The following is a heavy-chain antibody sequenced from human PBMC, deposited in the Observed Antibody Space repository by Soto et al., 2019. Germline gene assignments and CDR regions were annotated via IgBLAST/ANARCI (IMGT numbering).Heavy chain of an antibody. CDR2: ISYDGGNK. V-gene: IGHV3-30*18. J-gene: IGHJ4*02. CDR1: GFTFSSYG. CDR3: AKDGLRAAGRSWGKDY. D-gene: IGHD3-16*01. Sequence: PGGSLRLSCAASGFTFSSYGMHWVRQAPGKGLEWVAVISYDGGNKYYADSVKGRFTISRDNSKNTLYLQMNSLRAEDTAVYYCAKDGLRAAGRSWGKDYWGQGTLVTVSS.